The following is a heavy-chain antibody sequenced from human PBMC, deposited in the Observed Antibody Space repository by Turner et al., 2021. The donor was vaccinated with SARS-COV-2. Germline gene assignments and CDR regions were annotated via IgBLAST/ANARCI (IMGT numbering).Heavy chain of an antibody. CDR1: GFTFSNSA. CDR2: ISSSGGTT. Sequence: EVHLLESGGGLVPPGGSLRLSCAASGFTFSNSAMSWVRQAPGKGLEWVSTISSSGGTTYYAASGKGRFTISRDNSKNTQYLQMNSLRAGDTALYYCANVGSYFFDYWGQGTLVTVSS. D-gene: IGHD3-10*01. V-gene: IGHV3-23*01. J-gene: IGHJ4*02. CDR3: ANVGSYFFDY.